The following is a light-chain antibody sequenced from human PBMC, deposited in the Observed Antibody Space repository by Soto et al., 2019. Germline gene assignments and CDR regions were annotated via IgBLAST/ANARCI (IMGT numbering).Light chain of an antibody. V-gene: IGKV3-15*01. CDR1: QTVGSN. Sequence: EIVMTQSPATLSVSPGERATLYCRASQTVGSNLAWYQQKPGQAPRLLIYGASTRATGIPARFSGNGSGAEFTLTISSLQSEDFALYYCLQYDNWPPWTFGQGTNVDIK. CDR3: LQYDNWPPWT. CDR2: GAS. J-gene: IGKJ1*01.